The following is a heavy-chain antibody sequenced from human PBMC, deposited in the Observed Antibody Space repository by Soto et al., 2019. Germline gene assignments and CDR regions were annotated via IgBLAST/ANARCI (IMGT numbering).Heavy chain of an antibody. V-gene: IGHV4-61*01. CDR2: ISYSGRT. J-gene: IGHJ4*02. CDR1: GGSVSSGSYY. D-gene: IGHD2-8*01. CDR3: ARSAGGVVDY. Sequence: QVQLQESGPGLGKPSETLSLTCSVSGGSVSSGSYYWSWIRQPPGKGLEWIGYISYSGRTNYNPSLKSRVTIAVHTSKNQFSLKLSSVTAADTAMYYCARSAGGVVDYWGQGTLVTVTS.